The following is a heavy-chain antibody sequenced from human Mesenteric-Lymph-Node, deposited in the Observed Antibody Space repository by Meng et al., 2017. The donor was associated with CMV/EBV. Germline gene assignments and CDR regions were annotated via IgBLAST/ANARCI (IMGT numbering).Heavy chain of an antibody. CDR1: GSSFTIYY. CDR2: INPSGGSP. D-gene: IGHD3-10*01. V-gene: IGHV1-46*01. Sequence: SCKPSGSSFTIYYIHWVRQAPGQGLEWMGIINPSGGSPSYAQKFQGRVTMTRDTSTTTVYMEVSSLTSKDTAVYYCARDPRGSGSFDFWGQGTLVTVSS. CDR3: ARDPRGSGSFDF. J-gene: IGHJ4*02.